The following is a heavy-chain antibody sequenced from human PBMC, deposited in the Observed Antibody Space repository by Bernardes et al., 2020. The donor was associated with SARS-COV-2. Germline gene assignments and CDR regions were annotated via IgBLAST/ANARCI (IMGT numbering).Heavy chain of an antibody. CDR1: GYSFTSYW. D-gene: IGHD6-13*01. CDR2: IDPSDSYT. Sequence: GESLKISCKGSGYSFTSYWISWVRQMPGKGLEWMGRIDPSDSYTNYSPSFQGHVTISADKSISTAYLQWSSLKASDTAMYYCARLRIAAAGFKSDFDYWGQGTLVTVSS. CDR3: ARLRIAAAGFKSDFDY. J-gene: IGHJ4*02. V-gene: IGHV5-10-1*01.